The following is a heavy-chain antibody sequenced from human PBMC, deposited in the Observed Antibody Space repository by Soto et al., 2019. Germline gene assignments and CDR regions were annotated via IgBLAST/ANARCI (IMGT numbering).Heavy chain of an antibody. CDR3: ARGLNYGDSAIDS. D-gene: IGHD4-17*01. Sequence: GGSLRLSCAASGFTFDDYAMHWVRQAPGKGLEWVSGINWNSGNIGYADSVKGRFTISRDSAKTSLYLQLSSLRAEDTALYYCARGLNYGDSAIDSWGQGTQVTDSS. J-gene: IGHJ4*02. CDR1: GFTFDDYA. V-gene: IGHV3-9*01. CDR2: INWNSGNI.